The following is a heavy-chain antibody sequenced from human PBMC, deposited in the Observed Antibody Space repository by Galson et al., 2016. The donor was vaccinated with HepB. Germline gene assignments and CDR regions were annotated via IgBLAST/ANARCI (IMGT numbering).Heavy chain of an antibody. CDR3: AKRMSYSYYYAMDI. D-gene: IGHD2-15*01. CDR1: GFFFSNFV. V-gene: IGHV3-23*01. Sequence: SLRLSCAASGFFFSNFVMTWVRQAPGKGLDWVSDISDNTAGTKYADSVKGRFTISRDNSKNTVYLQMNSLRGEDTALYYCAKRMSYSYYYAMDIWGQGTTVTVSS. CDR2: ISDNTAGT. J-gene: IGHJ6*02.